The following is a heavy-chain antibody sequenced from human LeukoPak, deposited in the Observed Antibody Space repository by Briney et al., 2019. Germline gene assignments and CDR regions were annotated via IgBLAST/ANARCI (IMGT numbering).Heavy chain of an antibody. J-gene: IGHJ4*02. D-gene: IGHD1-1*01. V-gene: IGHV3-30*02. CDR3: AKDRGAQLIDY. CDR2: IRYDGSNE. CDR1: GFTFSSYA. Sequence: GGSLRLSCAASGFTFSSYAMSWVRQAPGKGLEWVAFIRYDGSNEYYADSVKGRFTISRDNSKNTLYLQMNSLRVEDTAVYYCAKDRGAQLIDYWGQGTLVTVSS.